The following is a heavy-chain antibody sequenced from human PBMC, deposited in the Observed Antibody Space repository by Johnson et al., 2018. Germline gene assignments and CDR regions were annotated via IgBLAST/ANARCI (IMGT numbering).Heavy chain of an antibody. CDR2: ISSISSTI. J-gene: IGHJ3*02. CDR3: AGEALEPDAFDI. CDR1: KFTFRRYS. V-gene: IGHV3-48*01. D-gene: IGHD5-24*01. Sequence: VQLVQSGGGLVQPGGSLRLSCAASKFTFRRYSMNWVRQAPGKGLAWVAYISSISSTIYYADSVKGRFSLSRDNAKNSLDLQMNSLRAEETAVFFCAGEALEPDAFDIWGRGTMVTVSS.